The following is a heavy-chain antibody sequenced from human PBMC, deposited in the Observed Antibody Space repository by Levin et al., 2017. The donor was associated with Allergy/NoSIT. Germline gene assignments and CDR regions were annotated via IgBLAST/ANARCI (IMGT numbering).Heavy chain of an antibody. CDR3: ARHFGRAAAGTDY. CDR2: IYYSGST. V-gene: IGHV4-39*01. D-gene: IGHD6-13*01. Sequence: SQTLSLTCTVSGGSISSSSYYWGWIRQPPGKGLEWIGSIYYSGSTYYNPSLKSRVTISVDTSKNQFSLKLSSVTAADTAVYYCARHFGRAAAGTDYWGQGTLVTVSS. CDR1: GGSISSSSYY. J-gene: IGHJ4*02.